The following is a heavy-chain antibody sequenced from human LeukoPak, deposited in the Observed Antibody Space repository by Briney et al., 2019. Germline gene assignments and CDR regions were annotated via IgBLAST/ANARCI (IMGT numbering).Heavy chain of an antibody. CDR3: ARRGYYDSSGYDY. J-gene: IGHJ4*02. CDR1: GFTFSSYG. V-gene: IGHV3-21*01. CDR2: ISGSSSDI. Sequence: GGSLRLSCAASGFTFSSYGMSWVRQAPGKGLEWVSSISGSSSDIYYADSVKGRFTISRDNAKNSLYLQINSLRAEDTAIYCCARRGYYDSSGYDYWGQGTLVTVSS. D-gene: IGHD3-22*01.